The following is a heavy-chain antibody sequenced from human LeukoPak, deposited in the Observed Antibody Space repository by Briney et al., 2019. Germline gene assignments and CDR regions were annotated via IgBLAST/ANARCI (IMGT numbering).Heavy chain of an antibody. J-gene: IGHJ4*02. Sequence: GGSLRLSCAASGFTFSSYSMNWVRQAPGKGLEWVSSIRSSSSYIYYADSVKGRFTISRDNAKNSLYLQMNSLRAEDTAVYYCARLRLRFLEDWGQGTLVTVSS. CDR1: GFTFSSYS. D-gene: IGHD3-3*01. CDR3: ARLRLRFLED. V-gene: IGHV3-21*01. CDR2: IRSSSSYI.